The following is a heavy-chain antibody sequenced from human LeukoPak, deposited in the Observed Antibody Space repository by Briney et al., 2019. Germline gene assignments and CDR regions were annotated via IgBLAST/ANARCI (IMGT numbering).Heavy chain of an antibody. J-gene: IGHJ2*01. Sequence: ASVKVSCKASGYSFSGHYMDWVRQAPGQGLEWMGWINPNSGDTNYAQKFQGRVTMTRDTSISTAYMELSSLTSDDTAVYYCARGGTLAGHWYFDLWGRGTHVAVSS. CDR2: INPNSGDT. CDR3: ARGGTLAGHWYFDL. CDR1: GYSFSGHY. D-gene: IGHD6-19*01. V-gene: IGHV1-2*02.